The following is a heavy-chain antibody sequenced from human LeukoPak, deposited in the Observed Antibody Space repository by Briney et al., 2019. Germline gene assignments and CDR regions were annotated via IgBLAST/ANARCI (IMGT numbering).Heavy chain of an antibody. Sequence: QPGGSLRLSCAGSGFTYDDYAMHWVRQAPGKGLEWVSSISWNSGNIAYADSVKGRFTISRDNAKNSLYLQMNSLRPDDMALYYCAKGHSSSPWSIFDYWGQGTLVTVSS. J-gene: IGHJ4*02. V-gene: IGHV3-9*03. CDR1: GFTYDDYA. CDR3: AKGHSSSPWSIFDY. CDR2: ISWNSGNI. D-gene: IGHD6-19*01.